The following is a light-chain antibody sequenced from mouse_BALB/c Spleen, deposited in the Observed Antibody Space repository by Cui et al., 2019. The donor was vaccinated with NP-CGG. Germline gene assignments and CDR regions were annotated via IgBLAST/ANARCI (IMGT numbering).Light chain of an antibody. V-gene: IGLV1*01. Sequence: VAPHESALTTSPGETVTLTCRSSTGAVTTSNYANWVQEKPDHLFTGLIGGTNNRAPGVPARFSGSLIGDKAALTITGAQTEDEAIYFCVLWYSNHWVFGGGTKLTVL. CDR2: GTN. CDR1: TGAVTTSNY. J-gene: IGLJ1*01. CDR3: VLWYSNHWV.